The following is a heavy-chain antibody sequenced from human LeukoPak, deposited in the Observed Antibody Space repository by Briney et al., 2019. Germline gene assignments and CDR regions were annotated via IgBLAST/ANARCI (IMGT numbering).Heavy chain of an antibody. CDR3: ARGGYCSGGSCPNWFDP. V-gene: IGHV3-23*01. J-gene: IGHJ5*02. CDR2: ISGSGGST. D-gene: IGHD2-15*01. Sequence: GGSLRLSCAASGFTFSSYAMSWVRQAPGKGLEWVSAISGSGGSTYYADSVKGRFTISRDNSKNTLYLQMNSPRAEDTAVYYCARGGYCSGGSCPNWFDPWGQGTLVTVSS. CDR1: GFTFSSYA.